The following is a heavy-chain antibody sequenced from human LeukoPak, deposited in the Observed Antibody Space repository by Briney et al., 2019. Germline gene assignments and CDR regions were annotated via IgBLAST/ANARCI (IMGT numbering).Heavy chain of an antibody. J-gene: IGHJ4*02. V-gene: IGHV3-30*02. Sequence: GGSLRLSCAASGFTFSSYGIHWVRQAPGKGLEWVAFIRHNGSNTNYADSLKGRFTITRDNSKNTPYMQMNSLRAEDTAVYYCAKVQSIAPCCSDYWGQGTLVTVST. CDR1: GFTFSSYG. D-gene: IGHD6-6*01. CDR2: IRHNGSNT. CDR3: AKVQSIAPCCSDY.